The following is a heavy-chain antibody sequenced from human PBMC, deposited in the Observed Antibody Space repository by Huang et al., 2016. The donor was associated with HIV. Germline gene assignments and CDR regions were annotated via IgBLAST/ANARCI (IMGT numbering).Heavy chain of an antibody. CDR3: ARGFGINYNHEAFDV. J-gene: IGHJ3*01. Sequence: QIQLVQSGAEVKKPGASVKVSCKASGDTFTNYDINWVRQASCQGLEWMGWLNPKSGNVCYTKKFQGRVAILRNSSINTSYLEVTSLTSEDTAVYYCARGFGINYNHEAFDVWGQGTMVTVSS. V-gene: IGHV1-8*01. CDR1: GDTFTNYD. CDR2: LNPKSGNV. D-gene: IGHD3-10*01.